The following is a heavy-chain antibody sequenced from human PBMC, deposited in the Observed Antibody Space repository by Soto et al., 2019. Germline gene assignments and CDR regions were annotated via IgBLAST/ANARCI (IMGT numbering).Heavy chain of an antibody. V-gene: IGHV1-69*01. CDR1: GGTFSSYA. D-gene: IGHD2-2*01. CDR3: AKEVPAAMGWFDP. J-gene: IGHJ5*02. CDR2: IIPIFGTA. Sequence: QVQLVQSGAEVKKPGSSVKVSCKASGGTFSSYAISWVRQAPGQGLEWKGGIIPIFGTANYAQKFQDRVTITADESTSTDYRELSSLRSEDTAVYYCAKEVPAAMGWFDPWGQGTLVTVSS.